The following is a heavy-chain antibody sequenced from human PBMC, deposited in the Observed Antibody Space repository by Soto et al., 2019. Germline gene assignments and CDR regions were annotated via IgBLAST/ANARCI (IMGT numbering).Heavy chain of an antibody. CDR1: GGSFSGYY. V-gene: IGHV4-34*01. J-gene: IGHJ5*02. CDR3: ARSQLGSLLSWFDP. D-gene: IGHD6-6*01. Sequence: SETLSLTCAVYGGSFSGYYWSWIRQPPGKGLEWIGEINHSGSTNYNPSLKSRVTISVDTSKNQFSLKLSSVTAADTAVYYCARSQLGSLLSWFDPWGQGTLVTVSS. CDR2: INHSGST.